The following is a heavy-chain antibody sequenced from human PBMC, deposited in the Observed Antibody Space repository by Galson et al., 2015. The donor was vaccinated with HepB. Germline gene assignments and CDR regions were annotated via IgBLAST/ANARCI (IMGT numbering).Heavy chain of an antibody. CDR1: GFTFSGSA. Sequence: SLRLSCAASGFTFSGSAMHWVRQASGKGLEWVGRIRSKANSYATAYAASVKGRFTISRDDSKNTAYLQMNSLKTEDTAVYYCTKQGIGSANWGQGTLVTVSS. V-gene: IGHV3-73*01. CDR2: IRSKANSYAT. J-gene: IGHJ4*02. CDR3: TKQGIGSAN. D-gene: IGHD1-26*01.